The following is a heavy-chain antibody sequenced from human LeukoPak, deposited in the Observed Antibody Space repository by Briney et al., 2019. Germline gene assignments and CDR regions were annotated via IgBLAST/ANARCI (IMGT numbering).Heavy chain of an antibody. D-gene: IGHD1-26*01. J-gene: IGHJ4*02. CDR2: IYHSGST. CDR1: GYSISSNYY. V-gene: IGHV4-38-2*02. CDR3: ARGKSRGSHIDY. Sequence: PSETLSLTCIVSGYSISSNYYWGWIRQPPGKGLEWIGSIYHSGSTYYNPSLKSRVTISVDTSKNQFSLKLRSVTAADTAVHFCARGKSRGSHIDYWGQGTLVTVSS.